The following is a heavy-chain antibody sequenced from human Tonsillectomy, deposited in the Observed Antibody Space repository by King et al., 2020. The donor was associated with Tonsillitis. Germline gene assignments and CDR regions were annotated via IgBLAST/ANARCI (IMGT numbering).Heavy chain of an antibody. Sequence: VQLVESGAEVKKTGASVKVSCKASGYIFTSYGISWVRQAPGQGLEWMGWISAYNGNTIYAQRLQGRVTMTTDTSTSTAYMDLRSLRSDDTAVYYCARGYYSSRYRAFDIWGPGTMVTVSS. CDR3: ARGYYSSRYRAFDI. CDR2: ISAYNGNT. D-gene: IGHD3-22*01. J-gene: IGHJ3*02. CDR1: GYIFTSYG. V-gene: IGHV1-18*01.